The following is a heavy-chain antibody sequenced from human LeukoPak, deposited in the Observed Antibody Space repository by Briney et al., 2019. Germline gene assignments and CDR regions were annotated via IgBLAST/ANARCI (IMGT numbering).Heavy chain of an antibody. J-gene: IGHJ4*02. V-gene: IGHV3-9*01. CDR1: GFTFDDYA. CDR2: ITWNSGRI. Sequence: GGSLRLSCAASGFTFDDYAKHWVRQAPGKGLEWVSGITWNSGRIGYADSVKGRFTIFRDNAKNSLYLQMNSLRAEDTALYYCAKDGYYDSTGYIDYWGQGTVVTVSS. D-gene: IGHD3-22*01. CDR3: AKDGYYDSTGYIDY.